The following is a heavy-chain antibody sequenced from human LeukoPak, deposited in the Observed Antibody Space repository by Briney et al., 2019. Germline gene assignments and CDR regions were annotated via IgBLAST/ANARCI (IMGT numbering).Heavy chain of an antibody. CDR2: IYYSGST. J-gene: IGHJ4*02. CDR1: GGSISSGGYY. Sequence: SETLSLTCTVSGGSISSGGYYWSWIRQYPGKGLEWIGYIYYSGSTYYNPSLKGRVTISVDTSKNQFSLKLSSVTAADTAVYYCARDDGGSSSRFDYWGQGTLVTVSS. V-gene: IGHV4-31*03. D-gene: IGHD3-16*01. CDR3: ARDDGGSSSRFDY.